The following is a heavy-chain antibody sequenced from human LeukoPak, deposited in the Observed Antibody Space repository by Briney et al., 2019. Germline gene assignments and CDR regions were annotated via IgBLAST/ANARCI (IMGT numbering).Heavy chain of an antibody. D-gene: IGHD3-10*01. V-gene: IGHV3-23*01. Sequence: GGSLRLSCAASGFTFSSYAISWVRQAPGKGLEWVSAISGSGGRTYYADSVKGRFTISRDNSENTLYLQMNSLRAEDTVVYYCAKDKVVRGVREFDPWGQGTLVTVSS. CDR3: AKDKVVRGVREFDP. J-gene: IGHJ5*02. CDR2: ISGSGGRT. CDR1: GFTFSSYA.